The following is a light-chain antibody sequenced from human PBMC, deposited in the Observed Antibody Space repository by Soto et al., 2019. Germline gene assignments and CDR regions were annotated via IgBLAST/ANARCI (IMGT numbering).Light chain of an antibody. CDR1: QDIRKD. Sequence: AIQVTQSPSSLSSWVGYRVTITCRASQDIRKDLAWYQQKPGKAPQILIYGASTLQTGVASRFSGSGSATDFTLTISSLQPDDFATYYCQHYNSYSEAFGQGTKVDIK. CDR2: GAS. V-gene: IGKV1-6*01. CDR3: QHYNSYSEA. J-gene: IGKJ1*01.